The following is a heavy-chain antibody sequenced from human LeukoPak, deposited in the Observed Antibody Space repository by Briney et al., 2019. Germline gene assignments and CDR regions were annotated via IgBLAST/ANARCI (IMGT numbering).Heavy chain of an antibody. Sequence: SETLSLTCAVYGGSFSGYYWSWIRQPPGKGLEWIGEINHSGSTNYNPSLKSRVTISVDTSKNQFSLKLSSVTAADTAVYYCARLPSIAAPTRGYWGQGTLVTVSS. J-gene: IGHJ4*02. CDR3: ARLPSIAAPTRGY. D-gene: IGHD6-6*01. CDR1: GGSFSGYY. V-gene: IGHV4-34*01. CDR2: INHSGST.